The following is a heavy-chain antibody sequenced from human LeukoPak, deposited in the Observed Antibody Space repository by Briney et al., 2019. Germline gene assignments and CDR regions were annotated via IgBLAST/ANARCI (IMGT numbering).Heavy chain of an antibody. CDR1: GFTFSSYA. J-gene: IGHJ5*02. Sequence: PGRSLRLSCAASGFTFSSYAMHGVRQAPGKGREWVAVISYDGSNKYYADSAKGRFTISRDNSKNTLYLQMNSLRAEDTAVYYCARDPGFARSTSCWDWFDPWGQGTLVTVSS. V-gene: IGHV3-30-3*01. CDR2: ISYDGSNK. D-gene: IGHD2-2*01. CDR3: ARDPGFARSTSCWDWFDP.